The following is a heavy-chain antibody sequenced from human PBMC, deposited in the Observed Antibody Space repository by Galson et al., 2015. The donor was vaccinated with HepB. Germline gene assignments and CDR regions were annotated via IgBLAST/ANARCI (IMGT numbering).Heavy chain of an antibody. CDR3: ASGSSGPFNI. D-gene: IGHD6-19*01. J-gene: IGHJ3*02. CDR2: ISSSSSYI. CDR1: GSTFSSYS. V-gene: IGHV3-21*01. Sequence: LRLSCAASGSTFSSYSMNWVRQAPGKGLEWVSSISSSSSYIYYADSVKGRFTISRDNAKNSLYLQMNSLRAEDTAVYYCASGSSGPFNIWGQGTMVTVSS.